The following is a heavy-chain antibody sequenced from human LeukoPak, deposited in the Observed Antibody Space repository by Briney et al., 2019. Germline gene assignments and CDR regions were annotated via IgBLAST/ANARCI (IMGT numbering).Heavy chain of an antibody. CDR2: IDPNSGGT. Sequence: ASVKVSCKASGYSFIGYHMHWVRQAPGQGLEWMGWIDPNSGGTNYAQKFQGRFTMTRDTSITTVYMELSRLRSDDTAVYYCSRASIAVAAVAGYWGQGTLVTVSS. D-gene: IGHD6-19*01. J-gene: IGHJ1*01. CDR3: SRASIAVAAVAGY. V-gene: IGHV1-2*02. CDR1: GYSFIGYH.